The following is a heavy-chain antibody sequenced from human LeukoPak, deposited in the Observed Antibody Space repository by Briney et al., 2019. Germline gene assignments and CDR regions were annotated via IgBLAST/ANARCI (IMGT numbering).Heavy chain of an antibody. CDR3: AKDSDGPRD. CDR2: ISGSGGST. V-gene: IGHV3-23*01. Sequence: GGSLRLSCAASGFTFSSYAMTWLRQAPGKGLDWVSLISGSGGSTYYADSVKGRFTISRDNSKNTLYLQMNSLRAEDTAVYYCAKDSDGPRDWSQGTLVTVSS. D-gene: IGHD3/OR15-3a*01. CDR1: GFTFSSYA. J-gene: IGHJ4*02.